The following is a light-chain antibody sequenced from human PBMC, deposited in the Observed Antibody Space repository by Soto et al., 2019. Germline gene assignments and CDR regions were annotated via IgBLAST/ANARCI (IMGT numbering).Light chain of an antibody. Sequence: QSVLTQPPSASGSPGQSVTISCTGTNSDVGGYNYVSWYQQYPGKAPKLIICEVNERPSGVPDRFSGSKSGNTASLTVSGLQTADEADYYCSSYAGSNWYVFGTGTKV. CDR3: SSYAGSNWYV. J-gene: IGLJ1*01. CDR1: NSDVGGYNY. V-gene: IGLV2-8*01. CDR2: EVN.